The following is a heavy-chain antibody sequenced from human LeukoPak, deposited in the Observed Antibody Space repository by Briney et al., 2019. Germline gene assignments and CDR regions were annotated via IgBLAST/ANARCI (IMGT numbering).Heavy chain of an antibody. Sequence: GGSLRLSCAASGFSFSTYAMSWVRLAPGKGLEWVSSISDNGGFTYYVDPVKGRFTISRDNSKNTLYLQMRSLRAEDTAIYYCATPPTVTRNYWGQGTLVTVSS. CDR2: ISDNGGFT. D-gene: IGHD4-17*01. CDR3: ATPPTVTRNY. CDR1: GFSFSTYA. V-gene: IGHV3-23*01. J-gene: IGHJ4*02.